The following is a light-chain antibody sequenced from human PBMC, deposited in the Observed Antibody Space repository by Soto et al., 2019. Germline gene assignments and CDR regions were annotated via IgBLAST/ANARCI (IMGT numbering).Light chain of an antibody. Sequence: QSALTQPASVSGSPGQSITISCTGTSSDVGGYNYVSWYQQHPGKAPKLMIYDVSNRPSGVSNRFSGSKSGNTASLTISGLQAADEADYFCSSFTSSMTNVFGSGTKVTVL. CDR2: DVS. J-gene: IGLJ1*01. V-gene: IGLV2-14*01. CDR3: SSFTSSMTNV. CDR1: SSDVGGYNY.